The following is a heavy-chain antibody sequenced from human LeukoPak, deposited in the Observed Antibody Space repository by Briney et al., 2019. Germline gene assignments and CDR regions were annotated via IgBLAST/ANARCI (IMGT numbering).Heavy chain of an antibody. D-gene: IGHD6-19*01. V-gene: IGHV4-59*01. CDR2: IYYSGST. CDR1: GGSISSYY. CDR3: ARARSGWHPPFDY. Sequence: SETLSLTCTVSGGSISSYYWSWIRQPPGKGLEWIGYIYYSGSTNYNPPLKSRVTISVDTSKNQFSLKLSSVTAADTAVYYCARARSGWHPPFDYWGQGTLVTVSS. J-gene: IGHJ4*02.